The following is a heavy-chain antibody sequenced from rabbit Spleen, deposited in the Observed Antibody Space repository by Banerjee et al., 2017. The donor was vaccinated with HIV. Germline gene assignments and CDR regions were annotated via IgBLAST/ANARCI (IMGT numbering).Heavy chain of an antibody. CDR1: GFSFSSNW. CDR2: IDPVFGNT. V-gene: IGHV1S7*01. Sequence: QSLEESGGGLVKPGGTLTLTCTVSGFSFSSNWICWVRQAPGKGLEWIACIDPVFGNTYYASWVNGRFTISRHNAQNTLYLQLNSLTVADTATYFCVRGASSSGYYSLWGPGTLVTVS. CDR3: VRGASSSGYYSL. D-gene: IGHD1-1*01. J-gene: IGHJ4*01.